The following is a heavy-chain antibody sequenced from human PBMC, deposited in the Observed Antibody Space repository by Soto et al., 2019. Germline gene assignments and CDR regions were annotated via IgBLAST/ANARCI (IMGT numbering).Heavy chain of an antibody. CDR1: GFTVSSNY. D-gene: IGHD6-19*01. J-gene: IGHJ4*02. CDR3: AREQQWLRGYYFDY. CDR2: IYSGGST. V-gene: IGHV3-53*01. Sequence: XLRLSCASSGFTVSSNYMSWVRQDPGKGLEWVSVIYSGGSTYYADSVKCRFTISRDNSKNTLYLQMNSLRAEDTAVYYCAREQQWLRGYYFDYWGQGTLVSVSS.